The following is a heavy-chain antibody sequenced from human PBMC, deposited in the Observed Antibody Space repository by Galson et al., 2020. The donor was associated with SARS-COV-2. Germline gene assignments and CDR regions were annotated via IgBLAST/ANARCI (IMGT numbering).Heavy chain of an antibody. CDR3: ARADSSGPYFFDS. J-gene: IGHJ4*02. CDR2: IYHSGST. D-gene: IGHD6-19*01. Sequence: ALETLSLTCAVSGGSISSDNWWSWVRQPPGKGLEWIGEIYHSGSTNYNPSLKSPVTISVDKSKNQFSLKLSSVTAADTAIYYCARADSSGPYFFDSWGQGTLVTVSS. V-gene: IGHV4-4*02. CDR1: GGSISSDNW.